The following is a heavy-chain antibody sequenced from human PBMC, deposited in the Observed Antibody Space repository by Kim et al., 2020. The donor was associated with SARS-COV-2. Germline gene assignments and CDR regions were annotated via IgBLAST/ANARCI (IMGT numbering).Heavy chain of an antibody. Sequence: GESLKISCKGSGYSFTSYWFGWVSLMPGKGLEWMGTISPGDSDTRYRPSFQGQVTISADKSISTAYLQGSSLKPSDTAMYYCARLPRYSSSTGAFDIWGQGTMVTVSS. CDR3: ARLPRYSSSTGAFDI. D-gene: IGHD6-6*01. CDR2: ISPGDSDT. V-gene: IGHV5-51*01. CDR1: GYSFTSYW. J-gene: IGHJ3*02.